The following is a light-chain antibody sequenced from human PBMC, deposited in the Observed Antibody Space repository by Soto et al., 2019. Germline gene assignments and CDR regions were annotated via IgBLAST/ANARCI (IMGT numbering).Light chain of an antibody. CDR1: QSVSSSY. Sequence: EIVLTQSPGTLSLSPLEIATLSFMASQSVSSSYLAWYQQKPGQAPRLLIYGASSRATGIPDRFSGSGSGTDFTLTISSLETEDFAVYYCQQRRNWPTFGGGAKVDIK. CDR3: QQRRNWPT. J-gene: IGKJ4*01. CDR2: GAS. V-gene: IGKV3D-20*02.